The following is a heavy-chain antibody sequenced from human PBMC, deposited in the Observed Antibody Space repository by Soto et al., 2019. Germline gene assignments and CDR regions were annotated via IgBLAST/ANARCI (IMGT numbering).Heavy chain of an antibody. V-gene: IGHV4-59*01. J-gene: IGHJ4*02. CDR2: IYYSGST. Sequence: TLSLTCTVSGGSISSYYWSWIRQPPGKGLEWIGYIYYSGSTNYNPSLKSRVTISVDTSKNRFSLKLSSVTAADTAVYYCARATPDYDILTGYSLDYWGQGTLVTVSS. D-gene: IGHD3-9*01. CDR3: ARATPDYDILTGYSLDY. CDR1: GGSISSYY.